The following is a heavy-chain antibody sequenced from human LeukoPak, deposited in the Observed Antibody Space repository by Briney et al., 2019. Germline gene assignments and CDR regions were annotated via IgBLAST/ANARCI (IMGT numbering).Heavy chain of an antibody. J-gene: IGHJ4*02. CDR1: GGSFSGYY. V-gene: IGHV4-34*01. D-gene: IGHD6-13*01. CDR2: INHSGST. Sequence: SETLSLTRAVYGGSFSGYYWSWIRQPPGKGLEWIGEINHSGSTNYNPSLKSRVTISVDTSKNQFSLKLSSVTAADTAVYYCARGGSGIAAAAFDYWGQGTLVTVSS. CDR3: ARGGSGIAAAAFDY.